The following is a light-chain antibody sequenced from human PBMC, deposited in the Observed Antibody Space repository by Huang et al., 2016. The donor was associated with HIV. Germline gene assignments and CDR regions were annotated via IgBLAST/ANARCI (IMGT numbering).Light chain of an antibody. J-gene: IGKJ1*01. V-gene: IGKV3-15*01. Sequence: EIVMTQSPGTLSVAPGERATLSCRASQNINTNLAWFQQKPGQAPRLLIYAASTRTADFPARFSGSGSRTEFTLTISSLQSEDIAVYYCQQYNDWPRSFGQGNKVEIK. CDR1: QNINTN. CDR2: AAS. CDR3: QQYNDWPRS.